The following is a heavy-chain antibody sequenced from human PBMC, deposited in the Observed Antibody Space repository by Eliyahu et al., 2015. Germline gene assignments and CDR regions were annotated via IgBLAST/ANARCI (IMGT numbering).Heavy chain of an antibody. CDR1: GFAFRKYD. Sequence: EVQLVESGGGLVQPGGSLRXSCAASGFAFRKYDMHWVRQPTGKGLGWVSTIGTAGDTYSTGSVKGRFTISREDAKHSLYLQMNSLGAGDTAVYYCARSFGVNTGYFDLWGRGTLVTVSS. V-gene: IGHV3-13*01. J-gene: IGHJ2*01. D-gene: IGHD3-10*01. CDR2: IGTAGDT. CDR3: ARSFGVNTGYFDL.